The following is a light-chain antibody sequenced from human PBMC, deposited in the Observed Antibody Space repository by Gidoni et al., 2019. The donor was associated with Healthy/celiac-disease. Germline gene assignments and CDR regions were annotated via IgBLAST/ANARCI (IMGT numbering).Light chain of an antibody. CDR2: KDS. J-gene: IGLJ2*01. CDR1: KLGDKY. CDR3: QAWDSSTVV. Sequence: SYDLTQPPSVSVSLGQTASITCSGDKLGDKYACWFQQKPGQSPVLVIYKDSKRPSGIPERFSGSNSGNTATLTISGTQAMDGANYYCQAWDSSTVVFGGGTKLTVL. V-gene: IGLV3-1*01.